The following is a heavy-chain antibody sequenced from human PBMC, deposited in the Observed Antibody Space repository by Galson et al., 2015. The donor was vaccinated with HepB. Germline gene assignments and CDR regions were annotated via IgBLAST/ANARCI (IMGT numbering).Heavy chain of an antibody. CDR1: GFTFDDYA. Sequence: SLRLSCAASGFTFDDYAMHWVRQAPGKGLEWVSGISWNSGSIGYADSVKGRFTISRDNAKNSLYLQMNSLRAEDTALYYCAKASDSSSSEYYYYMDVWGKGTTVTVSS. J-gene: IGHJ6*03. D-gene: IGHD6-6*01. CDR2: ISWNSGSI. V-gene: IGHV3-9*01. CDR3: AKASDSSSSEYYYYMDV.